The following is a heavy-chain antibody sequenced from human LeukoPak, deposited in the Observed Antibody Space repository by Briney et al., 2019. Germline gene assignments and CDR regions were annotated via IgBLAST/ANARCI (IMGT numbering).Heavy chain of an antibody. V-gene: IGHV1-69*06. J-gene: IGHJ6*03. D-gene: IGHD2-15*01. CDR3: ARVYCSGGSCSPAYYYYYYMDV. Sequence: ASVKVSCKASGYTFTSYGISWVRQAPGQGLEWMGGIIPIFGTANYAQKFRGRVTITADKSTSTAYMELSSLRSEDTAVYYCARVYCSGGSCSPAYYYYYYMDVWGKGTTVTVSS. CDR2: IIPIFGTA. CDR1: GYTFTSYG.